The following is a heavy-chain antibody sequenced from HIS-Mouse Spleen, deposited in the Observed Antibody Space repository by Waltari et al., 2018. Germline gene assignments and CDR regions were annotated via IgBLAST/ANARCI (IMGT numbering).Heavy chain of an antibody. CDR3: ARAVGATLDY. V-gene: IGHV3-30*04. D-gene: IGHD1-26*01. CDR2: ISYDGSNK. CDR1: GFTFRSYA. Sequence: QVQLVESGGGVVQPGRSLRLSCAASGFTFRSYAMQWVRQAPGKGLEWVAVISYDGSNKYYADSVKGRFTISRDNSKNTLYLQMNSLRAEDTAVYYCARAVGATLDYWGQGTLVTVSS. J-gene: IGHJ4*02.